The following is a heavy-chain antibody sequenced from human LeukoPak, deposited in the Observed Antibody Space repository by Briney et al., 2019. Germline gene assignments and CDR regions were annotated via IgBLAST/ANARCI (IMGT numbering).Heavy chain of an antibody. CDR1: GFTFSSYG. D-gene: IGHD3-22*01. CDR3: AKDRVYYFDSSGYSCDY. V-gene: IGHV3-23*01. J-gene: IGHJ4*02. Sequence: TGGSLRLSCSASGFTFSSYGMHWVRQAPGKGLEWVSGISGGGGTTYYADSVKGRFTISRDNSKNTLYLQMHSLRAEDTAVYYCAKDRVYYFDSSGYSCDYWGQGSLVTVSS. CDR2: ISGGGGTT.